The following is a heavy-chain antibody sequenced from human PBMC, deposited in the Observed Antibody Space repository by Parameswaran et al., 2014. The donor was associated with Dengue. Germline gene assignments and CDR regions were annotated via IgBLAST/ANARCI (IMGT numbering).Heavy chain of an antibody. Sequence: WIRQPQEGLEWIGSIYYSGSTYYNPSLKSRVTISVDTSKNQFSLKLSSVTAADTAVYYCARDVGDFDYWGQGTLVTVSS. CDR2: IYYSGST. J-gene: IGHJ4*02. CDR3: ARDVGDFDY. V-gene: IGHV4-39*07.